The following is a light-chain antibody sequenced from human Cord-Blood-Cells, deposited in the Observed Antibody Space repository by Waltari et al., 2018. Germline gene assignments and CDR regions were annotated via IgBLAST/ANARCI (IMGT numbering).Light chain of an antibody. Sequence: QSALTQPPSVSGSPGQSVTISCTGTSSDVGSYNRVSWYQQPPGTAPILRIYEVSNRPSGVPDRFSGSKSGNPASLTISGIQAEDEADYYCSSYTSSSTVVFGGGTKLTVL. CDR1: SSDVGSYNR. CDR3: SSYTSSSTVV. V-gene: IGLV2-18*02. CDR2: EVS. J-gene: IGLJ2*01.